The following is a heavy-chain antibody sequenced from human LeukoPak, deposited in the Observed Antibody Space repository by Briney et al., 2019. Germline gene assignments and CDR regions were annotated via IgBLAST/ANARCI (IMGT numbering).Heavy chain of an antibody. D-gene: IGHD6-19*01. CDR2: INHSGST. V-gene: IGHV4-34*01. CDR1: GGSFSGYY. Sequence: SETLSLTCAVYGGSFSGYYWSWIRQPPGKGLEWIGEINHSGSTNYNPSLKSRVTISVDTSKNQFSLKLSSVTAADTAVYYCARAPSYSSGWYSPDXXXGMDVWGQGTTVTVS. CDR3: ARAPSYSSGWYSPDXXXGMDV. J-gene: IGHJ6*02.